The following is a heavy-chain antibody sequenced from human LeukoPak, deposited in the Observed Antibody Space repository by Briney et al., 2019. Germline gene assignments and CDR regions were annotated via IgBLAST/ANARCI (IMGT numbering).Heavy chain of an antibody. CDR3: AKGTAVGATTSALDY. Sequence: GRSLRLSCAASGFTFDDYAMHWVRQAPGKGLEWVSGISWNSGSIGYADSVKGRFTISRDNAKNSLYLQMNSLRAEDTAVYYCAKGTAVGATTSALDYWGQGTLVTVSS. J-gene: IGHJ4*02. D-gene: IGHD1-26*01. CDR1: GFTFDDYA. V-gene: IGHV3-9*01. CDR2: ISWNSGSI.